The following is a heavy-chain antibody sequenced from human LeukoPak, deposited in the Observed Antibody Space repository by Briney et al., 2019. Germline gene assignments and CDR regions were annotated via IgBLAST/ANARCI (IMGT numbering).Heavy chain of an antibody. J-gene: IGHJ4*02. D-gene: IGHD3-3*01. V-gene: IGHV4-59*01. CDR3: VRYDFWSGYDFDY. Sequence: SETLSLTCTVSGGSISSYYWSWLRQPPGKGLEWSGHIYYSGTTTYNPSLKSRVTISVDTSKNQLSLRLRSVTAADTAVYYCVRYDFWSGYDFDYWGQGTLVTVSS. CDR1: GGSISSYY. CDR2: IYYSGTT.